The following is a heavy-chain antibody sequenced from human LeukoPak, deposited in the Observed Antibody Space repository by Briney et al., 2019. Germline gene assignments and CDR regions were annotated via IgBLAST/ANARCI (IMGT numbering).Heavy chain of an antibody. D-gene: IGHD3/OR15-3a*01. CDR2: IKRKGDDGTI. CDR1: GFTFSNAW. J-gene: IGHJ4*02. CDR3: TAGTGRSDFDY. Sequence: GGSLRLSCAVSGFTFSNAWMSWVRQAPGKGMEWVGRIKRKGDDGTIDYAAPVKGKLTISRDDSKNTLYLQMNSLKSEDTAVYYCTAGTGRSDFDYWGQGTLVTVSS. V-gene: IGHV3-15*01.